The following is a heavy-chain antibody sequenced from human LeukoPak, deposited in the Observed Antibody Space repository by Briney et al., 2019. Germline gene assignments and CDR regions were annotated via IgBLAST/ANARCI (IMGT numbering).Heavy chain of an antibody. CDR3: ARDPPRYCSDGSCYHDY. CDR2: ISSSGYTI. Sequence: GGSLRLSCAASGFTFSSYPMNWVRQAPGKGLECLSYISSSGYTIYYADSVKGRFSISRDNAKNSLLLQMNSLRDEDTAVYYCARDPPRYCSDGSCYHDYWGQGTLVTVSS. D-gene: IGHD2-15*01. CDR1: GFTFSSYP. J-gene: IGHJ4*02. V-gene: IGHV3-48*02.